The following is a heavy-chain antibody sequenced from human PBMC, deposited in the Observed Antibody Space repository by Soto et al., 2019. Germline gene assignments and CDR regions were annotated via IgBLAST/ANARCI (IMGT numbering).Heavy chain of an antibody. CDR1: AFTFSSYA. CDR3: GRDKIFESNTFYYNYGMDV. CDR2: ISYDGSDK. V-gene: IGHV3-30*04. D-gene: IGHD3-9*01. Sequence: LLVQSGGGVVQPGRSLRVSCAASAFTFSSYAMHWVRQAPGKGLEWVAVISYDGSDKYFADSVKGRFTISRDNSRRTLYLQMNRLRVEDSAVYYCGRDKIFESNTFYYNYGMDVWGQGTTVTVS. J-gene: IGHJ6*02.